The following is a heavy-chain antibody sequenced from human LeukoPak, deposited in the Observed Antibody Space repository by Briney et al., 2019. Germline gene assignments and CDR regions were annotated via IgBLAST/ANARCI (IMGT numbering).Heavy chain of an antibody. CDR1: GFPFSSYA. J-gene: IGHJ4*02. V-gene: IGHV3-23*01. CDR2: LSGSGDST. Sequence: GGSLRLSCAASGFPFSSYAMSWVSLAPGKGLEWVSALSGSGDSTYYADSVKGRFTISRDNSKNTLFLQMNSLRAEDTAVYCCAKSHASIWNVYDYWGQGTLVTVSS. CDR3: AKSHASIWNVYDY. D-gene: IGHD1-1*01.